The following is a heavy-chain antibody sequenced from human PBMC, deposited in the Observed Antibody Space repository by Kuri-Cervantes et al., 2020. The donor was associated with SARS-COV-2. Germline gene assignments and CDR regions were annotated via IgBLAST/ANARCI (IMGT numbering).Heavy chain of an antibody. CDR3: ARHYAFDRFHK. J-gene: IGHJ4*02. Sequence: GSLRPSCTVSGASISSSTYYWGWIRQSPGKGLAWLGSIYVSGDTYYSPSLTSRLRLSVDTSTNQFSLKLTSVTAADTAKYYCARHYAFDRFHKWGQGTQVTVSS. V-gene: IGHV4-39*01. CDR2: IYVSGDT. CDR1: GASISSSTYY. D-gene: IGHD3-9*01.